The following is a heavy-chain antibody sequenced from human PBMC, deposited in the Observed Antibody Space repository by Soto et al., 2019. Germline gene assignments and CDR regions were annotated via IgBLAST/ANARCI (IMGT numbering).Heavy chain of an antibody. D-gene: IGHD2-15*01. CDR1: GYTFTSYA. J-gene: IGHJ1*01. CDR3: ARGDIVVVVAATGFAEYFQH. Sequence: ASVKVSCKASGYTFTSYAMHWVRQAPGQRLEWMGWINAYNGNTNYAQKLQGRVTITTDTSTSTAYMELRSLRSDDTAVYYCARGDIVVVVAATGFAEYFQHWGQGTLVTVSS. V-gene: IGHV1-18*01. CDR2: INAYNGNT.